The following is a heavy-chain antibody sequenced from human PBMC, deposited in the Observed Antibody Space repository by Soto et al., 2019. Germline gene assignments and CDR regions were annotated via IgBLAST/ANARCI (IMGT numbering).Heavy chain of an antibody. J-gene: IGHJ6*02. CDR3: ARDAQSGSYWDHYYGMDV. D-gene: IGHD1-26*01. V-gene: IGHV3-33*01. CDR1: GFTFSSYG. Sequence: GGSLRLSCAASGFTFSSYGMHWVRQAPGKGLEWVAVIWYDGSNKYYADSVKGRSTISRDNSKNALYLQMNSLRAEDTAAYYCARDAQSGSYWDHYYGMDVWGQGTTVTVAS. CDR2: IWYDGSNK.